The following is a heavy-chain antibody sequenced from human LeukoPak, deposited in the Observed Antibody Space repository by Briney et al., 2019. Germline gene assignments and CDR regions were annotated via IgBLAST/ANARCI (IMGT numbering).Heavy chain of an antibody. Sequence: SVKVSCKASGYTFTGYYMHWVRQAPGQGLEWMGWINPNSGGTNYAQKFQGRVTMTRDTSISTAYMELSRLRSDDTAVYYCAIYYGDYLSPYYFDYWGQGALVTVSS. CDR3: AIYYGDYLSPYYFDY. D-gene: IGHD4-17*01. J-gene: IGHJ4*02. V-gene: IGHV1-2*02. CDR2: INPNSGGT. CDR1: GYTFTGYY.